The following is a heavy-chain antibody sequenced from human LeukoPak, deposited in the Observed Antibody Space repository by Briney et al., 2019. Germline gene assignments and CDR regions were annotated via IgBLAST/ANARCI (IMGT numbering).Heavy chain of an antibody. CDR2: IYSGGST. Sequence: GGSLRLSCAASGFTVSSNYMSWVRQAPGKGLEWVSVIYSGGSTYYADSVKGRFTISRDNSKNTLYLQMNSLRAEDTAVYYCAREARGPAYYYGMDVWGQGTTVTVSS. V-gene: IGHV3-66*01. CDR3: AREARGPAYYYGMDV. CDR1: GFTVSSNY. J-gene: IGHJ6*02.